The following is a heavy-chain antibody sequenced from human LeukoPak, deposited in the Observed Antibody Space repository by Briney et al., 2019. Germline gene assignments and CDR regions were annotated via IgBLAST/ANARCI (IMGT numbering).Heavy chain of an antibody. Sequence: GESLKISCKGSGCSFTSYWIGWVRQMPGKGLEWMGIIYPGDSDTRYSPSFQGQVTISADKSISTAYLQWSSLKASDTAMYYCARQASYDYVWGSPFDYWGQGTLVTVSS. CDR1: GCSFTSYW. V-gene: IGHV5-51*01. CDR2: IYPGDSDT. J-gene: IGHJ4*02. CDR3: ARQASYDYVWGSPFDY. D-gene: IGHD3-16*01.